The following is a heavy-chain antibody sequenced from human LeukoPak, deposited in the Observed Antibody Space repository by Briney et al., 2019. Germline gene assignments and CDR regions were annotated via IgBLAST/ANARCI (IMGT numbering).Heavy chain of an antibody. CDR2: INHSGST. D-gene: IGHD2-15*01. V-gene: IGHV4-34*01. Sequence: PSETLSLTCAVYGGSFSGYYWSWIRKPPGKGLEWIGEINHSGSTNYNPSLKSRVTISVDTSKNQFSLKLSSVTAADTAVYYCARVGYARAFDIWGQGTMVTVSS. J-gene: IGHJ3*02. CDR3: ARVGYARAFDI. CDR1: GGSFSGYY.